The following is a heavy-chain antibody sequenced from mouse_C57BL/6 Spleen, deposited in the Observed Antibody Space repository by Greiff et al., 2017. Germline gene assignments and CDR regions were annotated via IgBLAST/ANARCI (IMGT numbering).Heavy chain of an antibody. CDR1: YFAFMASA. D-gene: IGHD6-1*01. J-gene: IGHJ2*01. V-gene: IGHV1-49*01. CDR3: ARYRQEGY. Sequence: LQQSGAELVRPGSSVKLSCKASYFAFMASAMHWVKQRPGHGLAWIGSFTMYSDATEYRENFKGKATLPANTSSSTAYMERSSRTSEDSAVDYCARYRQEGYWCQGTTLTVSS. CDR2: FTMYSDAT.